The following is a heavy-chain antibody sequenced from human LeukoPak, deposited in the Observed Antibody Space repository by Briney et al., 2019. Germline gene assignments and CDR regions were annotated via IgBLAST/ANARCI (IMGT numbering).Heavy chain of an antibody. J-gene: IGHJ4*02. CDR1: GFTFSNYW. Sequence: GGSLRLSCAASGFTFSNYWMHWVRQAPGKGLVWVSRINSDGINTSYADSVKGRFTISRDNAKNTLNLQMNSLRAEDTAVYYCARDLDSGYDSPFDYWGQGTLVTVSS. D-gene: IGHD5-12*01. V-gene: IGHV3-74*01. CDR2: INSDGINT. CDR3: ARDLDSGYDSPFDY.